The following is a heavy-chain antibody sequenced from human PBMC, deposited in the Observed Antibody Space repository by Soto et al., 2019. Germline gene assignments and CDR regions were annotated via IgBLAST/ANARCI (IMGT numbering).Heavy chain of an antibody. CDR2: TIPIFGTA. CDR1: GGTFSSYA. V-gene: IGHV1-69*06. CDR3: ARETYYYDSSGPTFDY. Sequence: QVQLVQSGAEVKKPGSSVKVSCKASGGTFSSYAISWVRQAPGQGLEWMGGTIPIFGTANYAQKFQGRVTITADKSTSTAYMELSSLRSEDTAVYYCARETYYYDSSGPTFDYWGQGTLVTVSS. D-gene: IGHD3-22*01. J-gene: IGHJ4*02.